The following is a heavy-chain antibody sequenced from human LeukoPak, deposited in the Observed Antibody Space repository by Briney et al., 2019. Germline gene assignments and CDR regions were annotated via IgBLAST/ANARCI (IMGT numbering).Heavy chain of an antibody. Sequence: GGSLRLSCATSGFTFSDYWMAWVRQAPGKGLEWVGNIKQDGSETFYVDSVEGRFTFSRDNAKKSVYLQMNSLRAEDTAVYYCARQVGATQFDYWGQGTLVTVSS. CDR3: ARQVGATQFDY. D-gene: IGHD1-26*01. J-gene: IGHJ4*02. CDR2: IKQDGSET. CDR1: GFTFSDYW. V-gene: IGHV3-7*02.